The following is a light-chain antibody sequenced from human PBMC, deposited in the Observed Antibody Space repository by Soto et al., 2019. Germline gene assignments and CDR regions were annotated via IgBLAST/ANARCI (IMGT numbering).Light chain of an antibody. Sequence: QSALTQPPSASGSPGQSVTISCTGTSSDVGGYNYVSWYQQHPGKAPKLILYEVSKRPSGVPDRFSGSKSGNTASLTVSGLQAEDEADYYCSSYAGSNNVVFGGGTKLTVL. CDR3: SSYAGSNNVV. V-gene: IGLV2-8*01. J-gene: IGLJ2*01. CDR2: EVS. CDR1: SSDVGGYNY.